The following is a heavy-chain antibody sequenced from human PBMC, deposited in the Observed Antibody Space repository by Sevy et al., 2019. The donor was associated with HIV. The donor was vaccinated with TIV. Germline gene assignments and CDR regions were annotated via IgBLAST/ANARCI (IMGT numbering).Heavy chain of an antibody. D-gene: IGHD3-22*01. J-gene: IGHJ4*02. CDR3: AKGQTDYYDTSGPVDY. CDR1: GFTFSSHA. V-gene: IGHV3-30*18. CDR2: IPYDGSSK. Sequence: PGGSLRLSCAASGFTFSSHAMHWVRQAPGKGLEWVAAIPYDGSSKYYADSVKGRLTISRDNSKNTLYLQMNSLRAEDTALYYCAKGQTDYYDTSGPVDYWGQGTLVTVSS.